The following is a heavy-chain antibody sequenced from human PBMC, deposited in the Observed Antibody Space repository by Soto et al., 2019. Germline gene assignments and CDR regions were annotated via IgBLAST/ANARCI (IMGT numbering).Heavy chain of an antibody. Sequence: GESLKISCKGSGYSFTSYWIGWVRQMPGKGLEWMGIIYPGDSDTRYSPSFQGQVTISADKSISTAYLQWSSLKASDTAMYYCARLPGNDFWSGYYYYMDVWGKGTTVTISS. D-gene: IGHD3-3*01. CDR3: ARLPGNDFWSGYYYYMDV. J-gene: IGHJ6*03. CDR2: IYPGDSDT. CDR1: GYSFTSYW. V-gene: IGHV5-51*01.